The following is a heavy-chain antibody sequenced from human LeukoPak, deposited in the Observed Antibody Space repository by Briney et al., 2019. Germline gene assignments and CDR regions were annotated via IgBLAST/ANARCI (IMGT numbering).Heavy chain of an antibody. V-gene: IGHV4-59*01. D-gene: IGHD5-24*01. Sequence: PSETLSLTCTLSGGSLSSYYWSWIRHPPGEGLEWIGYIYYSGSTTYNRSLKSRVTISVDTSKNQFSLKLSSVTAAETAVYYCAREGRYRYGYNEYHSYMDIWGKGTTATVSS. J-gene: IGHJ6*03. CDR1: GGSLSSYY. CDR2: IYYSGST. CDR3: AREGRYRYGYNEYHSYMDI.